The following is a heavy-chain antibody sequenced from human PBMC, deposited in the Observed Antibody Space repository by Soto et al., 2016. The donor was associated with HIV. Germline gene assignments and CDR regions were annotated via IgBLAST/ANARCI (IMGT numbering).Heavy chain of an antibody. CDR3: ASRVDSNGYDYYMDA. CDR2: ISHDGSDK. V-gene: IGHV3-33*01. CDR1: GFIFSTYG. J-gene: IGHJ6*03. D-gene: IGHD3-22*01. Sequence: QVHLVESGGGVVQPGRSLRLSCAASGFIFSTYGMHWVRQAPGKGLEWVAFISHDGSDKYYVDSLKGRLTISRDNSQNILYLQMNGLRVEDTAVYYCASRVDSNGYDYYMDAWGKGTTVTVSS.